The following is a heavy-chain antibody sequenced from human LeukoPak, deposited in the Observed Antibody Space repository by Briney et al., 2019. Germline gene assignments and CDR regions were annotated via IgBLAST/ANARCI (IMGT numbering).Heavy chain of an antibody. Sequence: ASVKVSCKASGYTFTGYYMHWVRQAPGQGLEWMGWINPNSGGTNYAQKFQGRVTMTRDTSTSTAYMELRSLRSDDTAVYYCARGSGPRWFDPWGQGTLVTVSS. V-gene: IGHV1-2*02. CDR1: GYTFTGYY. J-gene: IGHJ5*02. CDR3: ARGSGPRWFDP. D-gene: IGHD3-10*01. CDR2: INPNSGGT.